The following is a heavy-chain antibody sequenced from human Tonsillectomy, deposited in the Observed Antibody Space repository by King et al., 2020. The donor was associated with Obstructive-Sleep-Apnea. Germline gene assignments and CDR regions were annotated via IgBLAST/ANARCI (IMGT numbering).Heavy chain of an antibody. Sequence: QLVQSGGGLVQPGGSLRLSCAASVFTFSSYWMSWVRQAPGKGLEWVANIRQDGSEKYYVDSVKGRFTISRDNAKNSLDLQMNSLRAEDTAVYYCARDLLYSSSGHAFDIWGQGTLVTVSP. V-gene: IGHV3-7*01. CDR1: VFTFSSYW. CDR2: IRQDGSEK. D-gene: IGHD6-13*01. CDR3: ARDLLYSSSGHAFDI. J-gene: IGHJ3*02.